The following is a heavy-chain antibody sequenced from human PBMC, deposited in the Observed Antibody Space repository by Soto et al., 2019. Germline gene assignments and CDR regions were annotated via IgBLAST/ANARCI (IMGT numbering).Heavy chain of an antibody. CDR2: IYPGDSDP. V-gene: IGHV5-51*01. J-gene: IGHJ4*02. CDR1: GYSFTSYW. D-gene: IGHD2-8*01. CDR3: ARLTVEMANEFDY. Sequence: GESLKISCKGSGYSFTSYWVGWVRQMPGKGLEWMGIIYPGDSDPRYSPSFQGQVTISADKSISTAYLPWSSLKASDTAMYYCARLTVEMANEFDYWGQGTLVTVSS.